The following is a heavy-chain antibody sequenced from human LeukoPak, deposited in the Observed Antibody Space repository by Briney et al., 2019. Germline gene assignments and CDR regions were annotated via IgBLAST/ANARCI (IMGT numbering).Heavy chain of an antibody. D-gene: IGHD5-18*01. Sequence: GGSLRLSCAASGFTFSSYGMHWVRQAPGKGLEWVAVISYDGSNKYYADSVKGRFTISRDNSKNTLYLQMNSLRAEDTAVYYCARDVFGYGYSYGAGYWGQGTLVTVSS. V-gene: IGHV3-30*03. J-gene: IGHJ4*02. CDR2: ISYDGSNK. CDR1: GFTFSSYG. CDR3: ARDVFGYGYSYGAGY.